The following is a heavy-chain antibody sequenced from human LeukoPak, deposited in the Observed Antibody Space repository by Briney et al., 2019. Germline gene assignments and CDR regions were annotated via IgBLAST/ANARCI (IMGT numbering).Heavy chain of an antibody. V-gene: IGHV4-34*01. CDR2: TNQSGNT. D-gene: IGHD5-24*01. J-gene: IGHJ6*03. CDR3: ASRGGYKFRFTDYYYYYMDV. CDR1: GGSFSGYY. Sequence: PSETLSLTCAVYGGSFSGYYWSWIRQPPGKGLEWIGETNQSGNTNYNPSLKSRVTISVDTSKNQFSLKLSSVTAADTAVYYCASRGGYKFRFTDYYYYYMDVWGNGTTVTVSS.